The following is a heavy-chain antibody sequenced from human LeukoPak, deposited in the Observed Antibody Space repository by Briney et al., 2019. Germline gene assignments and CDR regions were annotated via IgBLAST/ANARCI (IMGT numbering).Heavy chain of an antibody. CDR3: ARVRGGYYMDV. CDR1: GFTFSGYW. D-gene: IGHD2-15*01. J-gene: IGHJ6*03. Sequence: GGSLRLSCAASGFTFSGYWMSWVRQAPGKGLEWVANIKQDGSEKDYVDSVKGRFTISRDNAENSLYLQMNSLRAEDTAVYYCARVRGGYYMDVWGKGTTVTVSS. V-gene: IGHV3-7*01. CDR2: IKQDGSEK.